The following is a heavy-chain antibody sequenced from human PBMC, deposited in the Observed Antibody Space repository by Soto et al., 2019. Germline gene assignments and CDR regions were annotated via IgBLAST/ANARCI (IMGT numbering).Heavy chain of an antibody. V-gene: IGHV3-30*18. CDR2: ISFDGNNE. CDR3: AKESSPPYCGGGSCYLGGWGY. D-gene: IGHD2-15*01. CDR1: GFTFRSYG. Sequence: QVHLVESGGGVVQPGRSLRLSCAGSGFTFRSYGMHWVRQAPGKGLEWVALISFDGNNEYYADSVTGRFTISRDNSKNTLYLQMNSLRPEDTAVYYCAKESSPPYCGGGSCYLGGWGYWGQGTLVTVSS. J-gene: IGHJ4*02.